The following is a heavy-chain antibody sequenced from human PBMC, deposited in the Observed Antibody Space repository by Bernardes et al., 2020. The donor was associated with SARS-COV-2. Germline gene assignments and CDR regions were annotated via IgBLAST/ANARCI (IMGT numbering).Heavy chain of an antibody. D-gene: IGHD3-10*01. Sequence: SGTLSLTCTVSAGSIGSYYWAWIRQPPGKGLEWIGYIYYSGNTNYNPSLKSRVTISVDRSQNQFSLNLSSVTPADTAVYYCARDLSHLVRRGFDLWGRGTLVTVSS. CDR2: IYYSGNT. CDR1: AGSIGSYY. CDR3: ARDLSHLVRRGFDL. J-gene: IGHJ2*01. V-gene: IGHV4-59*01.